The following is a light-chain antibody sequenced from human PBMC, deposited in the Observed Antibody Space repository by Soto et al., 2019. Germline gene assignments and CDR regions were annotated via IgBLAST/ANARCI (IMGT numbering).Light chain of an antibody. CDR1: NIGSKS. CDR3: QVWDSSSDHHYV. CDR2: YDS. Sequence: SYELTQPPSVSVAPGKTARITCGGNNIGSKSVHWYQQKPGQAPVLVIYYDSDRPSGIPERFSGSNSGNTATLTISRVEARDEADYYCQVWDSSSDHHYVFGTGTKLTVL. J-gene: IGLJ1*01. V-gene: IGLV3-21*04.